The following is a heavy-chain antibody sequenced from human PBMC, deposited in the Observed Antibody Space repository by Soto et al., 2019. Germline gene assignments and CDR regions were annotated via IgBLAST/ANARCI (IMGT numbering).Heavy chain of an antibody. Sequence: QVQLVESGGGLVKPGGSLRLSCAASGFSFSDYYMTWIRQTPGKGLEWVSYITNSGGKKDYADSVKGRFTISRDKAKSFLYLQMNSLRAEDTAVYYCARAAGWFDPWGQGTLVTVSS. CDR2: ITNSGGKK. CDR3: ARAAGWFDP. J-gene: IGHJ5*02. CDR1: GFSFSDYY. V-gene: IGHV3-11*01.